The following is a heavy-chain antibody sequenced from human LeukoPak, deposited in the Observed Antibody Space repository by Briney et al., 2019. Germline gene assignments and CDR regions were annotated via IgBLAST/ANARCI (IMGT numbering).Heavy chain of an antibody. D-gene: IGHD6-19*01. CDR3: ARHEGGGWYNDY. CDR2: IYPDESQT. V-gene: IGHV5-51*01. CDR1: GYSFSNYW. J-gene: IGHJ4*02. Sequence: GESLKISCEGSGYSFSNYWIGWVRQMPGKGLEWMGSIYPDESQTRYRPSFQGQVSISADKSISTAYPQWSSLKASDTAIYYCARHEGGGWYNDYWGQGTLVTVSS.